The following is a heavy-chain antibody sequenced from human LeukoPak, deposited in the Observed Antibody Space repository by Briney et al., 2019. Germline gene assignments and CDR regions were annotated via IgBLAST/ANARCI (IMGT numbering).Heavy chain of an antibody. V-gene: IGHV4-59*01. CDR2: IYYSGST. J-gene: IGHJ3*02. Sequence: MPSETLSLTCTVSGGSISSYYWSWIRQPPGKGLEWIGYIYYSGSTNYNPSLKSRVTISVDTSKNQFSLKMSSVTAADTAVDYCARGVYDSFAPSDGTVAFDIWGHGTMVTVSS. CDR1: GGSISSYY. CDR3: ARGVYDSFAPSDGTVAFDI. D-gene: IGHD3-22*01.